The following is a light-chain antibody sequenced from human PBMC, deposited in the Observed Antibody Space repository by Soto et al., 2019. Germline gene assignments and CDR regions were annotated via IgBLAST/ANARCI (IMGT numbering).Light chain of an antibody. CDR1: SSNIASNT. CDR3: ASWDDSLNGHV. J-gene: IGLJ1*01. Sequence: SALAQPPSASGTPGQRVTVSCSGSSSNIASNTVNWYQQLPGTAPKLLIYSNDQRPSGVPDRFSASKSGTSASLAISGLQSEDEADYYCASWDDSLNGHVFGTGTKSPS. V-gene: IGLV1-44*01. CDR2: SND.